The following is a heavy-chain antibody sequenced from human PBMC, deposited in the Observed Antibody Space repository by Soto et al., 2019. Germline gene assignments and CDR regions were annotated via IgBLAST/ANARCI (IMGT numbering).Heavy chain of an antibody. CDR3: ARDFRDTMVRGVIKTYYYYGMDV. CDR1: GGSISSYY. CDR2: IYYSGST. J-gene: IGHJ6*02. Sequence: TSETLSLTCTVSGGSISSYYWSWIRQPPGKGLEWIGYIYYSGSTNYNPSLKSRVTISVDTSKNQFSLKLSSVTAADTAVYYCARDFRDTMVRGVIKTYYYYGMDVWGQGTTVTVSS. V-gene: IGHV4-59*01. D-gene: IGHD3-10*01.